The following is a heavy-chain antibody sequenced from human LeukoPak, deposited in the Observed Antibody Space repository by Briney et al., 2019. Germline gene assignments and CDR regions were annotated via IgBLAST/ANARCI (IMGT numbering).Heavy chain of an antibody. Sequence: GGSLRLSCAASGFTFSSYVMHWVRQAPGKGLEWVAVISYDGSNKYYADSVKGRFTISRDNSKNTLYLQMNSLRAEDTAVYYCAKAYSRGYYYYMDVWGKGTTVTVSS. V-gene: IGHV3-30*18. D-gene: IGHD2-15*01. CDR3: AKAYSRGYYYYMDV. CDR2: ISYDGSNK. CDR1: GFTFSSYV. J-gene: IGHJ6*03.